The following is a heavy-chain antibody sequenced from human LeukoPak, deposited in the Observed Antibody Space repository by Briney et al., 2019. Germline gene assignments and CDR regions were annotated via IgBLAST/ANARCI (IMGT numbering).Heavy chain of an antibody. Sequence: GGSLRLSCAASGFTFSSYGIHWVRQAPGKGLEWVAVISYDGSNKFYAESVKGRFTITRDNPKNTLYLQVNSLRAEDTAVYYCAKGLIVGTYSGALDNWGQGTLVTVSS. CDR3: AKGLIVGTYSGALDN. CDR2: ISYDGSNK. J-gene: IGHJ4*02. D-gene: IGHD1-26*01. CDR1: GFTFSSYG. V-gene: IGHV3-30*18.